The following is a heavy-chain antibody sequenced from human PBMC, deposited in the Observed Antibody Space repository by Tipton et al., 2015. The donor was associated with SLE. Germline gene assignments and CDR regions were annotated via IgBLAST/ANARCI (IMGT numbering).Heavy chain of an antibody. Sequence: LTCTVSGGSISSYYWSWIRQPPGKGLEWIGCIYYSGSTNYNPSLKSRVTISVDTSKNQFSLKLSSVTAADTAVYYCARDQGTAGAFDIWGQGTMVTVSS. D-gene: IGHD1-1*01. CDR1: GGSISSYY. J-gene: IGHJ3*02. CDR3: ARDQGTAGAFDI. CDR2: IYYSGST. V-gene: IGHV4-59*01.